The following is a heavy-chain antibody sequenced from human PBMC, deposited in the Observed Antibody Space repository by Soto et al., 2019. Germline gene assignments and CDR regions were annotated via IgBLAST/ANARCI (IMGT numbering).Heavy chain of an antibody. CDR2: IRGETNGGTA. V-gene: IGHV3-49*04. D-gene: IGHD3-22*01. CDR3: TRYYYESSGYYVY. CDR1: GFYFANYA. J-gene: IGHJ4*02. Sequence: PGGSLRLSCTGSGFYFANYALTWVRQAPGKGLEWVGFIRGETNGGTADYAASLKGRITISRDDSKSIAYLEINSLQTEDTAVYYCTRYYYESSGYYVYWGQGTLVTVSS.